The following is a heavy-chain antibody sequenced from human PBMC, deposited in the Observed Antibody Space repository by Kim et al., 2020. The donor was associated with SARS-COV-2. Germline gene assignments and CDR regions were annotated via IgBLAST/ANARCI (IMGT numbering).Heavy chain of an antibody. CDR1: GFTFSSYA. J-gene: IGHJ4*02. CDR2: ISYDGSNK. V-gene: IGHV3-30*04. D-gene: IGHD2-15*01. CDR3: ASERSASLTNGILDY. Sequence: GGSLRLSCAASGFTFSSYAMHWVRQVPGKGLEWVAVISYDGSNKYYVDSVKGRFTISRDNSKNTLYLQMNSLRAEDTAVYYCASERSASLTNGILDYWGQGTLVTVSS.